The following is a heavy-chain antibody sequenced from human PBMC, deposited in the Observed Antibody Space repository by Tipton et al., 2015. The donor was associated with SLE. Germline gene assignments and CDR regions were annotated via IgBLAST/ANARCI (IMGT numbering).Heavy chain of an antibody. CDR3: ARGYCSSTSCYRVYYYFDY. V-gene: IGHV4-39*06. CDR1: GGSISSSSYY. J-gene: IGHJ4*02. Sequence: TLSLTCTVSGGSISSSSYYWGWIRQPPGKGLGWIGSIYYSGSTYYNPALKSRVTISVDTSKNQFPLKLSSVTAADTAVYYCARGYCSSTSCYRVYYYFDYWGQGTLVTVSS. CDR2: IYYSGST. D-gene: IGHD2-2*02.